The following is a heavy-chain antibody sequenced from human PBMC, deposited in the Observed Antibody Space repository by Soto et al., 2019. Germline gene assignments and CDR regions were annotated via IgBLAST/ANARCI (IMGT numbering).Heavy chain of an antibody. V-gene: IGHV4-31*03. Sequence: QVQLQESGPGLVKPSQTLSLTCTVSGGSISSGGYYWSWIRQHPGKGLEWIGYIYYSGSTYYNPSLKSGVTRSVDASKNQFSLKLSSVTAADTAVYYCARLWFGELLTGENWFDPWGQGTLVTVSS. J-gene: IGHJ5*02. CDR1: GGSISSGGYY. CDR2: IYYSGST. D-gene: IGHD3-10*01. CDR3: ARLWFGELLTGENWFDP.